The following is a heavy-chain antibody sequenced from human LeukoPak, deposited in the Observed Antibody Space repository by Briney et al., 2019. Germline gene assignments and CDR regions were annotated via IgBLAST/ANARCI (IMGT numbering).Heavy chain of an antibody. CDR2: INHSGST. D-gene: IGHD2-2*01. Sequence: SETLSLTCAVYGGSFSGYYWSWIRQPPGKGLEWIGEINHSGSTNCNPSLKSRVTISVDTSKNQFSLKLSSVTAADTAVYYCARVLPCSSTSCDYYMDVWGKGTTVTVSS. V-gene: IGHV4-34*01. J-gene: IGHJ6*03. CDR1: GGSFSGYY. CDR3: ARVLPCSSTSCDYYMDV.